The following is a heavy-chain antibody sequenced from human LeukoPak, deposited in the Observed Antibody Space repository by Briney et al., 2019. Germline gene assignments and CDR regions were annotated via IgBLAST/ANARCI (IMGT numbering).Heavy chain of an antibody. V-gene: IGHV1-46*01. CDR2: INPSGGST. CDR3: AKLHGAASTLSPCDY. D-gene: IGHD6-13*01. CDR1: GYTFTSYY. Sequence: ASVKVSCKASGYTFTSYYMHWVRQAPGQGLEWMGIINPSGGSTSYAQKFQGRVTMTRDTSTSTVYMELSSLRSEDTAVFYCAKLHGAASTLSPCDYWGQGTLVTVSS. J-gene: IGHJ4*02.